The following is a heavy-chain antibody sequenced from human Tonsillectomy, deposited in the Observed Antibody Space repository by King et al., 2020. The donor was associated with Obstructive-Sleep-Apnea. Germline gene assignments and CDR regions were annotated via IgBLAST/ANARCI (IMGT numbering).Heavy chain of an antibody. J-gene: IGHJ4*02. CDR1: RGSISSSLY. CDR2: IYYSVST. D-gene: IGHD5-18*01. Sequence: QLQESGPGLVKPSETLSLTCTVSRGSISSSLYWGWIRHPPGKGLEGIGHIYYSVSTHYNPPPKSRVTISVDTSTNQFSLVLNSVTAADTAVYYCARSDRDIAMGLFDYWGQGTLVTVSS. CDR3: ARSDRDIAMGLFDY. V-gene: IGHV4-39*07.